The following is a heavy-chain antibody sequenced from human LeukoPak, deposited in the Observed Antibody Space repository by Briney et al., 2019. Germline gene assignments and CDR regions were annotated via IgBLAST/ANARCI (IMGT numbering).Heavy chain of an antibody. V-gene: IGHV3-7*03. CDR2: IKQDGSEK. D-gene: IGHD3-9*01. CDR3: ARGPEYYDILTGYYNAHNWFDP. Sequence: GGSLRLSCAASGFTFSSYWMSWVRQAPGKGLEWMANIKQDGSEKYYVDSVKGRFTISRDNAKNSLYLQMNSLRAEDTAVYYCARGPEYYDILTGYYNAHNWFDPWGQGTLVTVSS. J-gene: IGHJ5*02. CDR1: GFTFSSYW.